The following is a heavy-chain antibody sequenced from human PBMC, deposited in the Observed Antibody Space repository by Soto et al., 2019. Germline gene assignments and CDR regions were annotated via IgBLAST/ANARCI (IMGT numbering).Heavy chain of an antibody. CDR2: INHSGST. V-gene: IGHV4-34*01. Sequence: PSETLSLTCAVYGGSFSGYYWSWIRQPPGKGLEWIGEINHSGSTNYNPSLKSRVTISVDTSKNQFSLKLSSVTAADTAVYYCARVGSRPYYMSSSFDYWGQGTLVTVSS. CDR1: GGSFSGYY. CDR3: ARVGSRPYYMSSSFDY. J-gene: IGHJ4*02. D-gene: IGHD6-13*01.